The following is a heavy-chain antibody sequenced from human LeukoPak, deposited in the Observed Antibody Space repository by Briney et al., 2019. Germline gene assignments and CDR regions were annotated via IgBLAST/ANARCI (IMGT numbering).Heavy chain of an antibody. CDR3: ARSNQHDYDAFDI. D-gene: IGHD4-11*01. CDR1: GFIFSNYW. CDR2: INSDGSST. Sequence: GGSLRLSCAASGFIFSNYWMHWVRQAPGKGLVWVSRINSDGSSTSYADSVKGRFTISRDNAKNTLYLQMNSLRAEDTAVYYCARSNQHDYDAFDIWGQGTMVTVSS. J-gene: IGHJ3*02. V-gene: IGHV3-74*01.